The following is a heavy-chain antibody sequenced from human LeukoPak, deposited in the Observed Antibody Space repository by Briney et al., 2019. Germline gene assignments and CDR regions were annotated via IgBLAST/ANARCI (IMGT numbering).Heavy chain of an antibody. Sequence: GGSLRLSCAASEFSVSSNYMSWVRQAPGKGLEWVSVIYSGGGTYYADSVKGRFTISRDNSMNTLFLQMNSLRAEDTAVYYCASGQRSVWIQLSGPDYWGQGTLVTVSS. D-gene: IGHD5-18*01. CDR2: IYSGGGT. CDR1: EFSVSSNY. J-gene: IGHJ4*02. V-gene: IGHV3-53*01. CDR3: ASGQRSVWIQLSGPDY.